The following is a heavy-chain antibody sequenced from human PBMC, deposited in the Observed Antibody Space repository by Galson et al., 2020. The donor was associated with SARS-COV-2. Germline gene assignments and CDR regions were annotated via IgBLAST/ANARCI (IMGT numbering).Heavy chain of an antibody. V-gene: IGHV4-30-2*01. CDR2: ISHSGGT. J-gene: IGHJ3*02. CDR3: ARLHYGEYAPEAFDI. D-gene: IGHD4-17*01. Sequence: SETLSLTCAVYGTSISGGSYSWNWIRQPPGKGLEWIGYISHSGGTYYNPSLKSRVTISGDRSKNQFSLRLSSVTAADAAVYFCARLHYGEYAPEAFDIWGPETRVTVAS. CDR1: GTSISGGSYS.